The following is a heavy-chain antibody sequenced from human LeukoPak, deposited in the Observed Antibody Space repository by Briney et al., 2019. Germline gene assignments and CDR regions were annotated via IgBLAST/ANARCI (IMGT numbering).Heavy chain of an antibody. CDR1: GGSISSYS. J-gene: IGHJ4*02. CDR3: ARWDDSAWGFGN. D-gene: IGHD6-19*01. Sequence: SETLSLTCIVSGGSISSYSWNWIRQSPGKGLEWVGYISHSGTTSYNSSLKSRVTISIDTSKNQLTLKLTSVTAADTAVYYCARWDDSAWGFGNWGPGTLVTVSS. V-gene: IGHV4-59*08. CDR2: ISHSGTT.